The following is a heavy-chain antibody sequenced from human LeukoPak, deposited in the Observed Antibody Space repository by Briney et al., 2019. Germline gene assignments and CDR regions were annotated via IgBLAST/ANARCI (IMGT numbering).Heavy chain of an antibody. CDR3: ARGYMYYDFWSGYYHPFNYFDY. J-gene: IGHJ4*02. Sequence: SETLSLTCAVYGGSFSGYYWSWIRQPPGKGLEWIGEINHSGSINYNPSLKSRVTISVDTSKNQFSLKLSSVTAADTAVYYCARGYMYYDFWSGYYHPFNYFDYWGQGTLVTVSS. V-gene: IGHV4-34*01. CDR1: GGSFSGYY. D-gene: IGHD3-3*01. CDR2: INHSGSI.